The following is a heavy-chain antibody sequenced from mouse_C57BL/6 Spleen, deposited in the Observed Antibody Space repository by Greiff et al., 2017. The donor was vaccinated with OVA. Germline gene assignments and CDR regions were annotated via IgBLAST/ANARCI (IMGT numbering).Heavy chain of an antibody. CDR1: GYTFTSYW. Sequence: QIQLQQPGAELVKPGASVKLSCKASGYTFTSYWMQWVKQRPGQGLEWIGMIHPNSGSTNYNEKFKSKATLTVDKSSSTAYMQLSSLTSEDSAVYYCARGYGSSFYFDYWGQGTTLTVSS. CDR2: IHPNSGST. CDR3: ARGYGSSFYFDY. D-gene: IGHD1-1*01. V-gene: IGHV1-64*01. J-gene: IGHJ2*01.